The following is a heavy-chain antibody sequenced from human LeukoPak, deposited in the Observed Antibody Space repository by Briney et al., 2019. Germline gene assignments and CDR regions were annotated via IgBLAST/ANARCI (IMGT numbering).Heavy chain of an antibody. CDR3: ARSDYEYYYYMDV. Sequence: ASVKVSCEASGYTFTGYYMHWVRQAPGQGLEWMGWINPNSGGTNYAQKFQGRVTMTRDTSISTAYMELSRLRSDDTAVYYCARSDYEYYYYMDVWGKRDHGHHLL. D-gene: IGHD4-17*01. CDR2: INPNSGGT. V-gene: IGHV1-2*02. CDR1: GYTFTGYY. J-gene: IGHJ6*03.